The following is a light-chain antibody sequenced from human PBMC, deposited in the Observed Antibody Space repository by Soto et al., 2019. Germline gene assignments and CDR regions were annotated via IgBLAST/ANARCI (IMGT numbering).Light chain of an antibody. CDR1: QSVSAN. V-gene: IGKV3-15*01. J-gene: IGKJ1*01. CDR2: GAS. Sequence: EMVMTQSPVTLSVSPGERATLSCRASQSVSANLAWYQEKPGQAPRLLIYGASARATGIPARFSGSGSGTEFTLTISSLQSEDFAVYYCQQYGSSRWTFGQGTKVDIK. CDR3: QQYGSSRWT.